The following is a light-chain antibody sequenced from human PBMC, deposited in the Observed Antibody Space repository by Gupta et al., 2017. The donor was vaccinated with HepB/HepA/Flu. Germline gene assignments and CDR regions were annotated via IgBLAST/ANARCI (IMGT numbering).Light chain of an antibody. CDR2: RNN. Sequence: QSVLTQPPSASGTPGQRVPIPCSGSSSNIGTYNVYWYQQVPGTAPKLLIYRNNQRPSGVPDRFSGSKSGTSASLAISGLRSEDEADYYCAAWDDSLWGLFGGGTKLTVL. CDR1: SSNIGTYN. V-gene: IGLV1-47*01. CDR3: AAWDDSLWGL. J-gene: IGLJ2*01.